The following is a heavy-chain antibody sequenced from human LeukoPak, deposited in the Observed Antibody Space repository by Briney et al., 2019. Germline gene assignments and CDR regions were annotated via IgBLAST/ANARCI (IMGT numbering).Heavy chain of an antibody. D-gene: IGHD1-26*01. CDR1: GYTFIIYG. CDR2: ISAYNGNT. J-gene: IGHJ4*02. CDR3: ARDQGGTYYPDY. V-gene: IGHV1-18*01. Sequence: ASVKVSCKASGYTFIIYGISWVRQAPGQGLEWMGWISAYNGNTNYAQKLQGRVTMTTDTFTSTAYMELRSLRSDDTAVYYCARDQGGTYYPDYWGQGTLVTVSS.